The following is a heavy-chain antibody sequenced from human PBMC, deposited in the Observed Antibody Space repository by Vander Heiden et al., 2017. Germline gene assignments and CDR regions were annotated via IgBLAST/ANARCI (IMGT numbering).Heavy chain of an antibody. CDR2: IYYSGST. Sequence: QLQLQESGPGLVTPSETLSLTCTVSGGSISSSSYYWGWIRQPPGKGLEWIGSIYYSGSTYYNPSLKSRVTISVDTSKNQFSLKLSSVTAADTAVYYCASPGYSYGYGIDYWGQGTLVTVSS. D-gene: IGHD5-18*01. V-gene: IGHV4-39*01. CDR1: GGSISSSSYY. J-gene: IGHJ4*02. CDR3: ASPGYSYGYGIDY.